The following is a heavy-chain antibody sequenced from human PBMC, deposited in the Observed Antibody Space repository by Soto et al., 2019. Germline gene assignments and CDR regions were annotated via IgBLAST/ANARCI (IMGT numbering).Heavy chain of an antibody. D-gene: IGHD5-18*01. Sequence: SVKVSCKASGGTFSSYAISWVRQAPGQGLEWMGGIIPIFGTANYAQKFQGRVTITADKSTSTAYMELSSLRSEDTAVYYCARPMVGNVDTAMVTDYYYGMDVWGQGTTVTVSS. CDR2: IIPIFGTA. CDR1: GGTFSSYA. CDR3: ARPMVGNVDTAMVTDYYYGMDV. V-gene: IGHV1-69*06. J-gene: IGHJ6*02.